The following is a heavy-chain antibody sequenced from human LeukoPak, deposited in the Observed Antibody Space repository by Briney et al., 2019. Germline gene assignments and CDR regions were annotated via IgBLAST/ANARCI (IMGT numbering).Heavy chain of an antibody. CDR3: ARGANGRDGHRGNYYYGLDV. D-gene: IGHD5-24*01. CDR2: INTDGRST. V-gene: IGHV3-74*01. Sequence: GGSLRLSCAASGFTFSNYWMHWVRQAPGKGLVWVSRINTDGRSTSSADSVKGRFTISRDSSKNTLYLQMNSLRAEDTAVYYCARGANGRDGHRGNYYYGLDVWGQGTTVTVSS. J-gene: IGHJ6*02. CDR1: GFTFSNYW.